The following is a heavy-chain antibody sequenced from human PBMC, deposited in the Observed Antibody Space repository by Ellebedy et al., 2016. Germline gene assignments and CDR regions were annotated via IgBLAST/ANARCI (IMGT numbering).Heavy chain of an antibody. CDR3: ARAEIQLFDY. J-gene: IGHJ4*02. CDR2: IYYSGST. Sequence: SETLSLTCTVSGGSISSYYWSWIRQPPGKGLEWIGYIYYSGSTNYNPSLKSRVTISVDTSKNQFSLNLRSVTAADTAVYYCARAEIQLFDYWGQGILVTVSS. D-gene: IGHD5-24*01. V-gene: IGHV4-59*01. CDR1: GGSISSYY.